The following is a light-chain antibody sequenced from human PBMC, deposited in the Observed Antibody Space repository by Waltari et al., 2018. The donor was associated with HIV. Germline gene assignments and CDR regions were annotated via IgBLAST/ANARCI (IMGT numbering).Light chain of an antibody. CDR1: SSDVGGYQY. CDR3: SSYTNRDTVV. J-gene: IGLJ2*01. V-gene: IGLV2-14*03. CDR2: EVS. Sequence: QSALSQPASVSGSFGQSITISCTGTSSDVGGYQYVSWYQQQPGKAPKLLISEVSKRPSGVSSRFSGPKSGNTASLTIFWLQAEDEADYYCSSYTNRDTVVFGGGTKLTVV.